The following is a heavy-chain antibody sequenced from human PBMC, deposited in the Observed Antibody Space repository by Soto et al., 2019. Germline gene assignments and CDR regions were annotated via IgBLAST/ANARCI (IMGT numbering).Heavy chain of an antibody. D-gene: IGHD4-17*01. CDR1: GFTFSSYS. CDR2: ISSSSSYI. J-gene: IGHJ6*02. V-gene: IGHV3-21*01. Sequence: SGGSLRLSCAASGFTFSSYSMNWVRQAPGKGLEWVSSISSSSSYIYYADSVKGRFTISRDNAKNSLYLQMNSLRAEDTAVYYCARDPAPTTVGNYYYYGMDVWGQGTTVTVSS. CDR3: ARDPAPTTVGNYYYYGMDV.